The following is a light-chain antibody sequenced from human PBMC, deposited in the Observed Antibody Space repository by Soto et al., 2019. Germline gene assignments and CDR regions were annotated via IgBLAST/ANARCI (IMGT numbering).Light chain of an antibody. CDR1: QGISNN. J-gene: IGKJ4*01. V-gene: IGKV1-33*01. CDR3: QHYDNLPLT. Sequence: DIQMTQSPSSLSASVGDRVTITCQASQGISNNLNWYQQKPGKAPKLLIYGAFNLEAGVPSRFSGSGSGTDFTFTISSLQPEDTATYYCQHYDNLPLTFGGGTKVEI. CDR2: GAF.